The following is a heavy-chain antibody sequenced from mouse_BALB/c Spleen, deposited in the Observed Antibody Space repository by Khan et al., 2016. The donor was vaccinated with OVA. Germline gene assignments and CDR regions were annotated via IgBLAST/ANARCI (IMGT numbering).Heavy chain of an antibody. CDR3: ATSYFYGYYFDY. J-gene: IGHJ2*01. V-gene: IGHV5-17*02. CDR2: ISGDSSTL. CDR1: GFTFSSYG. D-gene: IGHD1-1*01. Sequence: EVELVESGGGLVQPGGSRKLSCAASGFTFSSYGMHWVRQAPEKGLEWVAYISGDSSTLYYADTVKGRFTISRDNPKNTLFLQMTSLMSEDTARYYCATSYFYGYYFDYWSPGTTLTVSS.